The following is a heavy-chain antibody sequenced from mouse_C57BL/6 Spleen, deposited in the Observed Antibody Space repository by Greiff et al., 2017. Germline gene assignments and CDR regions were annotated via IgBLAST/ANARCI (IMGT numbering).Heavy chain of an antibody. J-gene: IGHJ3*01. CDR3: ALDGYYAWFAY. CDR2: IHPNSGST. V-gene: IGHV1-64*01. Sequence: QVQLQQPGAELVKPGASVKLSCKASGYTFTSYWMHWVKQRPGQGLEWIGMIHPNSGSTNYNEKFKSKATLTVDKSSSTAYMQLSSLTSEDSAVYYWALDGYYAWFAYWGQGTLVTVSA. D-gene: IGHD2-3*01. CDR1: GYTFTSYW.